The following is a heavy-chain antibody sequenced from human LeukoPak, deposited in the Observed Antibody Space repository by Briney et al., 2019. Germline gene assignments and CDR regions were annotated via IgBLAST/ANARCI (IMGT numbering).Heavy chain of an antibody. CDR1: GFTFDDYA. CDR3: AKATIYCSGGSCYFPS. J-gene: IGHJ4*02. Sequence: GGSLRLSCAASGFTFDDYAMSWVRQAPGKGLEWVSGINWNGDSTNYADSVKGRFTISRDNAKNSLYLQMNSLRAEDTAVYYCAKATIYCSGGSCYFPSWGQGTLVTVSS. CDR2: INWNGDST. V-gene: IGHV3-20*04. D-gene: IGHD2-15*01.